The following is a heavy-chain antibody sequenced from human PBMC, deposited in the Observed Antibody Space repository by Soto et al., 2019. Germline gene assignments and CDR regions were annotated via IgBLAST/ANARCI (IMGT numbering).Heavy chain of an antibody. J-gene: IGHJ4*02. CDR3: ARSPGVFDY. V-gene: IGHV1-69*06. Sequence: QVQLVQSGAEVKKPGSSLKVSCKASGGTFSSLAISWVRQAPGQGLEWMGGLVPVFGTANYAQKFQDRVTITADKSTSTSYMELISLRSEDTAVYYCARSPGVFDYWGKGTLVTVSS. CDR2: LVPVFGTA. CDR1: GGTFSSLA. D-gene: IGHD3-10*01.